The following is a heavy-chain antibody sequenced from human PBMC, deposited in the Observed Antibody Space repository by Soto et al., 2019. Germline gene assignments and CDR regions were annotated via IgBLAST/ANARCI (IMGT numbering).Heavy chain of an antibody. V-gene: IGHV4-4*02. CDR2: IYHSGST. CDR1: GGSISSSNW. CDR3: ARHDIWTGSYYGMDV. J-gene: IGHJ6*02. Sequence: SETLSLTCAVSGGSISSSNWWSWVRQPPGKGLEWIGEIYHSGSTNYNPSLKSRVTISVDKSKNQFSLKLSSVTAADTAVYYCARHDIWTGSYYGMDVWGQGTTVTVSS. D-gene: IGHD3-9*01.